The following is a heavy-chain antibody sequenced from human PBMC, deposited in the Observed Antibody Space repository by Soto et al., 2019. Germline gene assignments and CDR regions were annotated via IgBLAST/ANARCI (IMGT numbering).Heavy chain of an antibody. J-gene: IGHJ6*02. D-gene: IGHD2-2*01. CDR3: VKEIAPAAMGSHYYYYGMDV. Sequence: GGSLRLSCSASGFSFSNYAMHWVRQAPGKGLQYVSGFSSKGGTTYYADSVKGRFTISRDNSKNTLYLQMSSLRPEDTAVYYCVKEIAPAAMGSHYYYYGMDVWAQGTTVTVSS. CDR2: FSSKGGTT. CDR1: GFSFSNYA. V-gene: IGHV3-64D*06.